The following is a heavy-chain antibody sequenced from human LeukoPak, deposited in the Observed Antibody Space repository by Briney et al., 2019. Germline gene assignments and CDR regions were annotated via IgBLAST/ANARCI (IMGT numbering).Heavy chain of an antibody. V-gene: IGHV1-2*02. J-gene: IGHJ4*02. CDR1: GYTFTGYY. CDR2: INPNSGGT. D-gene: IGHD3-10*01. CDR3: ARVTLLWFGEFYPIDY. Sequence: ASVKVSCKASGYTFTGYYMHWVQQAPGQGLEWMGWINPNSGGTNYAQKFQGRVTMTRDTSISTAYMELSRLRSDDTAVYYCARVTLLWFGEFYPIDYWGQGTLVTVSS.